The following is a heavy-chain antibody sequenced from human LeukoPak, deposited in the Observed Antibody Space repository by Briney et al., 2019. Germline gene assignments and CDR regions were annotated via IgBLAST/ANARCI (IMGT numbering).Heavy chain of an antibody. J-gene: IGHJ3*02. D-gene: IGHD3-22*01. Sequence: SLRLSCAASGFTFDDYAMHWVRQAPGKGLEGVSGISLNSGSIGYADSVKGRFTISRDNAKNSLYLQMNSLRAEDTALYYCAKDIHYDSSGQGAFDIWGQGTMVTVSS. CDR3: AKDIHYDSSGQGAFDI. CDR2: ISLNSGSI. CDR1: GFTFDDYA. V-gene: IGHV3-9*01.